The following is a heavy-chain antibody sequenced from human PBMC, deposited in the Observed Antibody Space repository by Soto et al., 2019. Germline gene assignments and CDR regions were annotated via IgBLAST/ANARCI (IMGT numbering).Heavy chain of an antibody. D-gene: IGHD3-22*01. Sequence: VQLVQSGAEVKKPGSSVKVSCKASGGTLNTYAINWVRQAPGQGFEWMGGTTPILGTTDYAQKFQGRLTISADEARNTLYMELRSLTSDDTAVYYCKRSESSDTGDHWGQGTLVVVSA. CDR2: TTPILGTT. CDR1: GGTLNTYA. J-gene: IGHJ4*02. V-gene: IGHV1-69*01. CDR3: KRSESSDTGDH.